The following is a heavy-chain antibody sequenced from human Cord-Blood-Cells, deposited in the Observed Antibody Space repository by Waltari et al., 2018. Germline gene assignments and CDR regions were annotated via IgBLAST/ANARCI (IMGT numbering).Heavy chain of an antibody. CDR2: ISYDGSNK. CDR1: GFTFSSYG. J-gene: IGHJ4*02. D-gene: IGHD1-1*01. CDR3: AKDTPGGTFDY. Sequence: GFTFSSYGMHWVRQAPGKGLEWVAVISYDGSNKYYADSVKGRFTISRDNSKNTLYLQMNSLRAEDTAVYYCAKDTPGGTFDYWGQGTLVTVSS. V-gene: IGHV3-30*18.